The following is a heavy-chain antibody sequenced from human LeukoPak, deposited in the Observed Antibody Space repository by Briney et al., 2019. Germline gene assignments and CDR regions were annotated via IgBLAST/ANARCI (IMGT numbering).Heavy chain of an antibody. CDR3: ARTDNGYYDSSGYYYDY. D-gene: IGHD3-22*01. J-gene: IGHJ4*02. Sequence: GGSLRLSCAASGFTFSNYWMHWVRQAPGEGLVWVSRISSDGSSTTYADSVKGRFTISRDDAKNSLYLQMNSLRAEDTAVYYCARTDNGYYDSSGYYYDYWGQGTLVTVSS. CDR2: ISSDGSST. V-gene: IGHV3-74*01. CDR1: GFTFSNYW.